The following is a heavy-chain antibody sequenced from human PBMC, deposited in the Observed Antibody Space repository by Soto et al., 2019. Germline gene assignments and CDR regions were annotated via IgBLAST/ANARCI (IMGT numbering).Heavy chain of an antibody. CDR3: ARDFFCSGGSCYGYYYYGMDV. CDR1: GFTFSSYG. J-gene: IGHJ6*02. CDR2: IWYDGSNK. Sequence: GSLRLSCAASGFTFSSYGMHWVRQAPGKGLEWVAVIWYDGSNKYYADSVKGRFTISRDNSKNTLYLQMNSLRAEDTAVYYCARDFFCSGGSCYGYYYYGMDVWGQGTTVTVSS. D-gene: IGHD2-15*01. V-gene: IGHV3-33*01.